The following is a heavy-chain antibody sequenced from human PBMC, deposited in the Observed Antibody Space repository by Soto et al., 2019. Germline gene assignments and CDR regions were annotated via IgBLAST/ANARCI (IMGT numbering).Heavy chain of an antibody. J-gene: IGHJ4*02. CDR3: ARLVGATYVDY. V-gene: IGHV3-48*03. CDR2: ISSVGDIM. D-gene: IGHD1-26*01. CDR1: GFTFRSYE. Sequence: GGSLRLSCAASGFTFRSYEMNWVRQAPGKGLEWVSYISSVGDIMYYADSVKGRFTISRDNAKNSLFLQMNSLRAEDTAVYYCARLVGATYVDYWGQGTLVTVSS.